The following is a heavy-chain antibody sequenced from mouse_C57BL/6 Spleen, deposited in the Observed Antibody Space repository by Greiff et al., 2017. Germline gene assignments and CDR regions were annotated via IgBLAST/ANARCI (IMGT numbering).Heavy chain of an antibody. CDR2: INPNNGGT. J-gene: IGHJ2*01. Sequence: VQLQQSGPELVKPGASVKISCKASGYTFTDYYMNWVKQSHGKSLEWIGDINPNNGGTSYNQKFKGKATLTVDKSSSTAYMELRSLTSEDSAVYYCARRSNYGFDYWGQGTTLTVSS. CDR3: ARRSNYGFDY. CDR1: GYTFTDYY. D-gene: IGHD2-5*01. V-gene: IGHV1-26*01.